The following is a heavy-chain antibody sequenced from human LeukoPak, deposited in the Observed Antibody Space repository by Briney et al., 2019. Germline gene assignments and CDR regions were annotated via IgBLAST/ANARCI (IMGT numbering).Heavy chain of an antibody. CDR1: GGSISSDY. J-gene: IGHJ4*02. CDR3: ARLSGYSSGHYYSDY. V-gene: IGHV4-59*01. Sequence: SETLSLTCNVSGGSISSDYWSWIRQPPGKGLEWIGHTYYRGSTNYNPSLKSRVTISVDTSKNQFSLKLSSVTAADTAVYYCARLSGYSSGHYYSDYWGQGTLVTVSS. D-gene: IGHD3-22*01. CDR2: TYYRGST.